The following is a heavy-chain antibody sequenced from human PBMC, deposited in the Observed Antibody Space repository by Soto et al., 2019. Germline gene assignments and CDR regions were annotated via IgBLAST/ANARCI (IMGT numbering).Heavy chain of an antibody. Sequence: GGSLRLSCVASGSTSEHFAMHRVRQSPGKTLEWFSGMSWDRVTFGYADSVPGRFTISRDHAKNSVELQMDSLRPRYPAVCSSTLCAPNIVLLPSSILFNPWGEGTLVTVSS. D-gene: IGHD2-8*01. V-gene: IGHV3-9*02. CDR2: MSWDRVTF. CDR1: GSTSEHFA. CDR3: TLCAPNIVLLPSSILFNP. J-gene: IGHJ4*02.